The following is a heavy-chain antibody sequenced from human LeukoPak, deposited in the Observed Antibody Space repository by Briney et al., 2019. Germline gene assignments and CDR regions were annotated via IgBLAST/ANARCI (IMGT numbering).Heavy chain of an antibody. J-gene: IGHJ6*02. V-gene: IGHV3-33*01. D-gene: IGHD6-19*01. CDR3: ARARDDVADYYSYHGMDV. CDR1: GFTFSTYG. CDR2: IWYDGSNK. Sequence: GGSLRLSCAASGFTFSTYGMHWVRQAPGKGLEWVAVIWYDGSNKYYADSVKGRFTISRDNSKNTLYLQMNSLRAEDTAVYYCARARDDVADYYSYHGMDVWGQGTTVTVSS.